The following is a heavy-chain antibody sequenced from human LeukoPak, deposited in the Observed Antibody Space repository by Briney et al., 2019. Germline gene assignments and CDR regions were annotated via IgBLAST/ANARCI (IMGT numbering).Heavy chain of an antibody. D-gene: IGHD2-2*01. CDR2: INHSGST. V-gene: IGHV4-34*01. CDR3: ARGDSTVDWFDP. CDR1: GGSFSGYY. Sequence: SETLSLTRAVYGGSFSGYYWSWIRQPPGKGLEWIGEINHSGSTNYNPSLKSRVTISVDTSKNQFSLKLSSVTAADTAVYYCARGDSTVDWFDPWGQGTLVTVSS. J-gene: IGHJ5*02.